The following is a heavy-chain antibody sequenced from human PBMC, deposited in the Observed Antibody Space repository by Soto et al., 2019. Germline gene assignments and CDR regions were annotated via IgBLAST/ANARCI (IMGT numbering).Heavy chain of an antibody. Sequence: PGGSLRLSCATSGLNFNGYTMSWVRQAPGQGLEWVSGIAETGSSTYYADSVKGRFTISRDNSENTLYLQMNNLRAEDTAIYYCAKPVYGPGSPDYWGQGTLVTVSS. CDR1: GLNFNGYT. V-gene: IGHV3-23*01. CDR3: AKPVYGPGSPDY. CDR2: IAETGSST. D-gene: IGHD3-10*01. J-gene: IGHJ4*02.